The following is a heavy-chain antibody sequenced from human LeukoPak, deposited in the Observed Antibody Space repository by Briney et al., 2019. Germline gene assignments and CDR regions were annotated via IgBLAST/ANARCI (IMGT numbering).Heavy chain of an antibody. CDR1: GDTFSSYA. Sequence: SVNVSCKASGDTFSSYAISWVRQAPGQGLEWMGGIIPIFGTANYAQKFQGRVTITADESTSTAYMELSSLRSEDTAVYYCVTSSDLVAATWIDYYGMDVWGQGTTVTVSS. J-gene: IGHJ6*02. D-gene: IGHD2-15*01. V-gene: IGHV1-69*13. CDR2: IIPIFGTA. CDR3: VTSSDLVAATWIDYYGMDV.